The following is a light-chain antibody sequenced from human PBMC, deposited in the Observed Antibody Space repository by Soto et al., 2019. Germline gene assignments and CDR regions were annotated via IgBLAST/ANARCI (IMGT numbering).Light chain of an antibody. V-gene: IGKV1D-16*01. Sequence: DIQMPESPSSVSASVGDRVTITCRASQGISRFLAWYQQKSGKAPKFLIWDASSFQRGVPSRFGGSGSGTDFTLTIISLQSDDFATYYFLQYNGYSTWTVGQGTKVDIK. CDR3: LQYNGYSTWT. J-gene: IGKJ1*01. CDR2: DAS. CDR1: QGISRF.